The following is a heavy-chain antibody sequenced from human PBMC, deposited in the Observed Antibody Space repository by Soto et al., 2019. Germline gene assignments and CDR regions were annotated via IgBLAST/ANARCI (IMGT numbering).Heavy chain of an antibody. D-gene: IGHD2-21*02. J-gene: IGHJ5*02. CDR2: SIPIFGTA. CDR1: GGTFSSYA. V-gene: IGHV1-69*06. CDR3: AREPDCAYRFDP. Sequence: QVQLVQSGAEVKKPGSAVKVSCKASGGTFSSYAISWVRQAPGQGLEWMGGSIPIFGTATYAQKFQGRVTITADKSTSTAYMELSSLRSEDTAVYYCAREPDCAYRFDPWGQGTLVPVSS.